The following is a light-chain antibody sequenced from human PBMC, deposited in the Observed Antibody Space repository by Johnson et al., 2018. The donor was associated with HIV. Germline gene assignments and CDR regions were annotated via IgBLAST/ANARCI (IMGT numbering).Light chain of an antibody. J-gene: IGLJ1*01. CDR3: GTGDSSLKV. V-gene: IGLV1-51*01. CDR2: DNN. Sequence: QSVLTQPPSVSAAPGQKVTISCSGSTSNIGNNYVSWYQQLPGTAPKLLIYDNNKRPSGIPDRFSGSKSGTSATLGITGLQTGDEADYYCGTGDSSLKVFGTGTTVTVL. CDR1: TSNIGNNY.